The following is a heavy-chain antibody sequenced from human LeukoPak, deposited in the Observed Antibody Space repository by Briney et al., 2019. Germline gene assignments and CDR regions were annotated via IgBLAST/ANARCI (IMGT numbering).Heavy chain of an antibody. Sequence: ASVKVSCKASGYIFTNYDINWVRQAAGQGLEWVGWVNPNGERVYAQKFQGRVTLSTDSSINTAYMELTSLRSDDTAVYYCAKGLRSDFWGQGTLVSVSS. CDR3: AKGLRSDF. V-gene: IGHV1-8*01. D-gene: IGHD3-16*02. CDR1: GYIFTNYD. J-gene: IGHJ4*02. CDR2: VNPNGER.